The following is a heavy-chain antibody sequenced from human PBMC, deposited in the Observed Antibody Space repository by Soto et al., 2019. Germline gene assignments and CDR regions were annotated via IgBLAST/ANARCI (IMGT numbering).Heavy chain of an antibody. CDR1: GGTFSSYA. J-gene: IGHJ6*02. D-gene: IGHD6-6*01. CDR3: ARDTNLSSSYDYYGMDV. V-gene: IGHV1-69*01. CDR2: IIPIFGTA. Sequence: QVQLVQSGAEVKKPGSSVKVSCKASGGTFSSYAISWVRQAPGQGLEWMGGIIPIFGTANYAQKFQGRVTITADESTSTAYMELSSLRAEDTAVYYCARDTNLSSSYDYYGMDVWGQGTTVTVSS.